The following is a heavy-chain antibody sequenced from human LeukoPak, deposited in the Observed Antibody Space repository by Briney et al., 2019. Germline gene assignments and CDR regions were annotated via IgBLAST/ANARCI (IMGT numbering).Heavy chain of an antibody. CDR3: ASQEMATKRDY. CDR2: INHSGST. V-gene: IGHV4-34*01. D-gene: IGHD5-24*01. Sequence: SETLSLTCAVYGGSFSGYYWSWIRQPLGKGLEWIGEINHSGSTNYNPSLKSRVTISVDTSKNQFSLKLSSVTAADTAVYYCASQEMATKRDYWGQGTLVTVSS. J-gene: IGHJ4*02. CDR1: GGSFSGYY.